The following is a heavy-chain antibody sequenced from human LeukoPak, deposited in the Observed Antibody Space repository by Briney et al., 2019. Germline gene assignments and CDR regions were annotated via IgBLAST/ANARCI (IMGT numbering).Heavy chain of an antibody. D-gene: IGHD3-10*01. J-gene: IGHJ6*02. CDR1: EFTFSSYS. CDR2: ISSSSSYI. Sequence: GGSLRLSCAASEFTFSSYSMNWVRQAPGKGLEWVSSISSSSSYIYYADSVKGRFTISRDNAKNSLYLQMNSLRAEDTAVYYCARVVVRGSKPSYYYYGMDVWGQGTTVTVSS. CDR3: ARVVVRGSKPSYYYYGMDV. V-gene: IGHV3-21*01.